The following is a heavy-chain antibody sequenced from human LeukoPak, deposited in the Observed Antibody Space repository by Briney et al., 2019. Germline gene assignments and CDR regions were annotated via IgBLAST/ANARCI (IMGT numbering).Heavy chain of an antibody. CDR2: IWYDGSNK. D-gene: IGHD3-9*01. Sequence: GGSLRLSCAASGFTVSSSYMNWVRQAPGNGLEWVSVIWYDGSNKYYADSVKGRFTISRDNSKNTLYLQMNSLRAEDTAVYYCAKDRTYYDILTGPTFDPWGQGTLVTVSS. J-gene: IGHJ5*02. CDR3: AKDRTYYDILTGPTFDP. CDR1: GFTVSSSY. V-gene: IGHV3-33*06.